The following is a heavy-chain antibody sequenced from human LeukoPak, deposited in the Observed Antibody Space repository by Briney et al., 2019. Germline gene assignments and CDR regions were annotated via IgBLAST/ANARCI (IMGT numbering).Heavy chain of an antibody. CDR1: GFTFSDYA. CDR2: ISGSGGST. Sequence: GGSLRLSCAASGFTFSDYAMNWVRQAPGKGLEWVSTISGSGGSTYYADSVKGRFTISRDNSNNTLSLQMNSLRAEDTAVYYCAKEAPVAATVEYFQHWGQGTLVTVSS. V-gene: IGHV3-23*01. D-gene: IGHD2-15*01. J-gene: IGHJ1*01. CDR3: AKEAPVAATVEYFQH.